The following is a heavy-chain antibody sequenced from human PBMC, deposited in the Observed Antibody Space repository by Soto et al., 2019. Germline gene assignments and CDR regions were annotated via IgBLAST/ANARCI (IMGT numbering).Heavy chain of an antibody. Sequence: QVQLQESGPGLVEPSGTLSLTCAVSGASIGTNNWWSWVRQPPGKGLEWIGEVYHSGTPNCNPSLTSRVNISIDNSKKQFRLSLTAITAADTAVYYCAVPGDGVFDYGSQVTMVTVSS. CDR1: GASIGTNNW. J-gene: IGHJ4*02. CDR3: AVPGDGVFDY. V-gene: IGHV4-4*02. CDR2: VYHSGTP.